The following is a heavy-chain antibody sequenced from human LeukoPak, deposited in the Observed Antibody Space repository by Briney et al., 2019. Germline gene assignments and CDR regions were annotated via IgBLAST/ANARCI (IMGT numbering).Heavy chain of an antibody. CDR3: ARDVLQYYYDLGAFDI. V-gene: IGHV3-11*04. D-gene: IGHD3-22*01. J-gene: IGHJ3*02. CDR2: ISSSGSTI. CDR1: GFTFSDYY. Sequence: PGGSLRLSCAASGFTFSDYYMSWIRQAPGKGLEWVSYISSSGSTIYYADSVKGRFTISRDNAKNSLYLQMSSLRAEDTAVYYCARDVLQYYYDLGAFDIWGQGTMVTVSS.